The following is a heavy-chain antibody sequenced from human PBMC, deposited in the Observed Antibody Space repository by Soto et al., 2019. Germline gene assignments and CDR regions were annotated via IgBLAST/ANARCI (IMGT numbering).Heavy chain of an antibody. CDR2: IYYSGST. V-gene: IGHV4-39*01. CDR3: ARLWHDSSGYYYSFDQ. Sequence: QLQLQESGPGLVKPSETLSLTCTVSGGSISNGDYYWGWIRQPPGKGLEWIGSIYYSGSTFYNPSLKSRVTMSVDTSKNHFSLRLNSVTAADTSLYYCARLWHDSSGYYYSFDQWGQGTLVTVSS. CDR1: GGSISNGDYY. D-gene: IGHD3-22*01. J-gene: IGHJ4*02.